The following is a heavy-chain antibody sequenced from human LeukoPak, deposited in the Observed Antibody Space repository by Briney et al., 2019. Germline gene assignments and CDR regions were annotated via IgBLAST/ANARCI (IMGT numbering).Heavy chain of an antibody. V-gene: IGHV3-33*08. J-gene: IGHJ5*02. CDR3: VREQSTAGTRMET. CDR1: GFTFSGYG. CDR2: IWYDGSNK. Sequence: GRSLRLSCAASGFTFSGYGMHWVRQAPGKGLEWVAVIWYDGSNKYYADSVKGRFTISRDDSKNTLFLQMSSLRAEDTAVYYCVREQSTAGTRMETWGQGTLVTVSS. D-gene: IGHD6-13*01.